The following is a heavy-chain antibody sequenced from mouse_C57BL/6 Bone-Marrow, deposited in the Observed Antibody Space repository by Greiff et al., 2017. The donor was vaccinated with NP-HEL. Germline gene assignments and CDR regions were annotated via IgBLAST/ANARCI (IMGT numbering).Heavy chain of an antibody. CDR1: GYSFTDYN. CDR2: INPNYGTT. Sequence: EVKLVESGPELVKPGASVKISCKASGYSFTDYNMNWVKQSNGKSLEWIGVINPNYGTTSYNQKFKGKATLTVDQSSSTAYMQLNSLTSEDSAVYYCARPKSSYGSSYFYYAMDYWGQGTSVTVSS. V-gene: IGHV1-39*01. D-gene: IGHD1-1*01. J-gene: IGHJ4*01. CDR3: ARPKSSYGSSYFYYAMDY.